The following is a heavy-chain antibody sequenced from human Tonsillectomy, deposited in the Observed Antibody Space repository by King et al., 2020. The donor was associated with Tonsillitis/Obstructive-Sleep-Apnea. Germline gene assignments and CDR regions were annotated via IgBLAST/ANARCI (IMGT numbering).Heavy chain of an antibody. CDR2: ISYDGSNK. CDR1: GFTFSSYA. J-gene: IGHJ4*02. CDR3: ARSPGRGYHYGYFFLS. Sequence: VQLVESGGGVVQPGRSLRLSCAASGFTFSSYAVHWVRQAPGKGLEWVALISYDGSNKYYADSVKGRFTISRDNSKNTLYVQMNSLRAEDTAVYYCARSPGRGYHYGYFFLSWGQGTLVTVSS. D-gene: IGHD5-18*01. V-gene: IGHV3-30*04.